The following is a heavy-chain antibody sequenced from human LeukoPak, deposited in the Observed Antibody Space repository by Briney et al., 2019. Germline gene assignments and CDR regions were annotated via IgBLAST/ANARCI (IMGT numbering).Heavy chain of an antibody. V-gene: IGHV3-15*01. CDR3: ARYAVTTDDWYFDL. J-gene: IGHJ2*01. Sequence: GGSLRLSCAASGFTFSNAWMSWVRQAPGKGLEWVGRIKSKTDGGTTDYAAPVKGRFTISRDDSKNTLYLQMNSLKTEDTAVYYCARYAVTTDDWYFDLWGRGTLVTVS. D-gene: IGHD4-17*01. CDR1: GFTFSNAW. CDR2: IKSKTDGGTT.